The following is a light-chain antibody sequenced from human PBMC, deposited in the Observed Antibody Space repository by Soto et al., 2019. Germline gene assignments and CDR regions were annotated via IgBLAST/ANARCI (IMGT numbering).Light chain of an antibody. Sequence: QSALTQPPSASGAPGQSVTISCTGTSSDVGGYNYVSWYQHHPGNAPKLMIYEVNKRTSGVPDHFSGSKSGNTASLTVSGLQAEDEADYYCSSYAGSNTPYVFGTGTKVTVL. V-gene: IGLV2-8*01. CDR3: SSYAGSNTPYV. CDR2: EVN. CDR1: SSDVGGYNY. J-gene: IGLJ1*01.